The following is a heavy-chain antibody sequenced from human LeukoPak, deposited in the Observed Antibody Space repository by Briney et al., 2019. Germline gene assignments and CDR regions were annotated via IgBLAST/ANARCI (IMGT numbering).Heavy chain of an antibody. CDR3: ARAWLRSIDAFDI. Sequence: SETLSLTCTVSGGSISSYYWSWIRQPPGKGLEWIGYIYYSGSTNYNPSLKSRVTISVDTSKNQFSLKLSSVTAADTAVYYCARAWLRSIDAFDIWGQGTMVTVSS. CDR2: IYYSGST. CDR1: GGSISSYY. V-gene: IGHV4-59*08. D-gene: IGHD5-12*01. J-gene: IGHJ3*02.